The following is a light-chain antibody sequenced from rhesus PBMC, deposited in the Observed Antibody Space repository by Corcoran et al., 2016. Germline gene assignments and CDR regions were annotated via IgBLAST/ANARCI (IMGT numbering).Light chain of an antibody. CDR2: EVS. CDR3: SSYAGSNTFV. Sequence: QAALTQPRSVSGSPGQSVTISCTGTSSDIGGYNYVSWYQQHPGTAPKLMIYEVSKRPSGVSDRFSGSKSGNPASLTIPGLQAEDEADYYCSSYAGSNTFVFGSGTKLTVL. J-gene: IGLJ6*01. V-gene: IGLV2-32*02. CDR1: SSDIGGYNY.